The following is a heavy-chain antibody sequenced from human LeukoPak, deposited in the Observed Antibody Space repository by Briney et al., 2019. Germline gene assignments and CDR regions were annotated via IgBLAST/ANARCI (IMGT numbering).Heavy chain of an antibody. CDR1: GFTVSSNY. CDR2: IYSGGST. D-gene: IGHD6-19*01. Sequence: PGGSLRLSCAASGFTVSSNYMSWVRQAPGKGLEWVSVIYSGGSTYYADSVKGRFTISRDNSKNTLYLQMNSLRAEDTAVYYCARTPRGWYRWEYFDYWGQGTLVTVSS. V-gene: IGHV3-53*01. CDR3: ARTPRGWYRWEYFDY. J-gene: IGHJ4*02.